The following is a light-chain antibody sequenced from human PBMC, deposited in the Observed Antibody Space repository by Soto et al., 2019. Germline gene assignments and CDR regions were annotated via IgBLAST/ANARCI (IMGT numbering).Light chain of an antibody. CDR2: GTS. V-gene: IGKV1-5*03. J-gene: IGKJ1*01. Sequence: DNRMNQSPSTLSASVGDRVTITCRASQSISIWLAWYQQKPGRAPNLLIYGTSSLESGVPSRFSGSGSGTEFTLTISSLQPDDFATYYCQHYNDYSWTFGQGTKVEIK. CDR3: QHYNDYSWT. CDR1: QSISIW.